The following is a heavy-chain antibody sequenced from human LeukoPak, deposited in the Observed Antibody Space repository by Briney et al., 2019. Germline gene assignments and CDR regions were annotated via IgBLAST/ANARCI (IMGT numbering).Heavy chain of an antibody. V-gene: IGHV3-30*18. Sequence: GGSLRLSSAASGFTFSSYGMHWVRQAPGKGLEWVAVISYDGSNKYYADSVKGRFTISRDNSKNTLYLQMNSLRAEDTAVYYCAKDPVETYGDYVGNWFDPWGQGTLVTVSS. J-gene: IGHJ5*02. CDR1: GFTFSSYG. D-gene: IGHD4-17*01. CDR2: ISYDGSNK. CDR3: AKDPVETYGDYVGNWFDP.